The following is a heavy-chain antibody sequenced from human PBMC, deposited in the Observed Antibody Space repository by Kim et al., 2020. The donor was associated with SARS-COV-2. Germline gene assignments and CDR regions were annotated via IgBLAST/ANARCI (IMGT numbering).Heavy chain of an antibody. D-gene: IGHD4-17*01. CDR2: IWYDGSNK. Sequence: GGSLRLSCAASGFTFSSYGMHWVRQAPGKGLEWVAVIWYDGSNKYYADSVKGRFTISRDNSKNTLYLQMNSLRAEDTAVYYCARGLNYGGNSGYYYGMDVWGQGTTVTVSS. CDR1: GFTFSSYG. V-gene: IGHV3-33*01. J-gene: IGHJ6*02. CDR3: ARGLNYGGNSGYYYGMDV.